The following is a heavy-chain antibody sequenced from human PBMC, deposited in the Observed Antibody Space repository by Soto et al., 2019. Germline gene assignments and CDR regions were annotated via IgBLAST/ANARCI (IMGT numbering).Heavy chain of an antibody. CDR3: APWFCAFDY. Sequence: QVQLVESGGGVVQPGRSLRLSCAASGFTFSSYGMQWVRQAPGKGLEWVAVISYDGSNKYYADSVKGRFTISRDNSKNTLYLQMNSLRAEDTAVYYCAPWFCAFDYWGQGTLVTVSS. CDR1: GFTFSSYG. J-gene: IGHJ4*02. V-gene: IGHV3-30*03. CDR2: ISYDGSNK. D-gene: IGHD3-10*01.